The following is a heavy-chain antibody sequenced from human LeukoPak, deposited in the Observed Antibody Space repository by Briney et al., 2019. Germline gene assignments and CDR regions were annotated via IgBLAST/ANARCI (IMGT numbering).Heavy chain of an antibody. D-gene: IGHD3-10*02. Sequence: GGSLRLSCAASGFTFSSYSMNWVRQAPGKGLEWVSSISSSSSYIYYADSVKGRFTISRDNAKNSLYLQMNSLRAEDTAVYHCARDYSVPGWFDPWGQGTLVTVSS. CDR1: GFTFSSYS. V-gene: IGHV3-21*01. CDR3: ARDYSVPGWFDP. CDR2: ISSSSSYI. J-gene: IGHJ5*02.